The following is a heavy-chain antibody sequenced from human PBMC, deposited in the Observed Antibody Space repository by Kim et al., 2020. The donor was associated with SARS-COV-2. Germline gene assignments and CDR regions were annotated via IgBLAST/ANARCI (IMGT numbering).Heavy chain of an antibody. CDR3: AMGNVWKGES. Sequence: GGSLRLSCAASGFSFISYAMFWFRQAPGKGPEFVAAITSAHVTFYAASFKGRFTVSRDNSMNTLDLQMSSLRADDTALYYCAMGNVWKGESWGQGALVTVSS. D-gene: IGHD1-1*01. CDR2: ITSAHVT. J-gene: IGHJ1*01. CDR1: GFSFISYA. V-gene: IGHV3-23*01.